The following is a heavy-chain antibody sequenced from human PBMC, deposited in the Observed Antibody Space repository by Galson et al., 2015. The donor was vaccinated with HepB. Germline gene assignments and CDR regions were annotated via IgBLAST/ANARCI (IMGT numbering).Heavy chain of an antibody. CDR1: GYSFTSYW. J-gene: IGHJ6*03. D-gene: IGHD2-2*02. V-gene: IGHV5-10-1*01. Sequence: QSGAEVKKPGESLRISCKGSGYSFTSYWISWVRQMPGKGLEWMGRIDPSDSYTNYSPSFQGHVTISADKSISTAYLQWSSLKASDTAMYYCARGFLGYCSSTSCYTKDYYYYYYMDVWGKGTTVTVSS. CDR3: ARGFLGYCSSTSCYTKDYYYYYYMDV. CDR2: IDPSDSYT.